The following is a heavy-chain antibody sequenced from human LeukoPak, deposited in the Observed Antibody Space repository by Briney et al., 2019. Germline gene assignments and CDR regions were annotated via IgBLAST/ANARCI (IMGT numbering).Heavy chain of an antibody. Sequence: ASVKVSCKASGYTFTGYYMHRVRQAPGQGLEWMGWINPNSGGTNYAQKFQGRVTMTRDTSISTAYMELSRLRSDDTAVYYCARDTREDFGVVYYFDYWGQGTLVTVSS. CDR1: GYTFTGYY. CDR3: ARDTREDFGVVYYFDY. D-gene: IGHD3-3*01. CDR2: INPNSGGT. J-gene: IGHJ4*02. V-gene: IGHV1-2*02.